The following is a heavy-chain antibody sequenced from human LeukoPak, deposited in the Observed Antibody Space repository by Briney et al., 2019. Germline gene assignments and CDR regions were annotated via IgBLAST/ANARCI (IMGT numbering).Heavy chain of an antibody. CDR1: GFTFTIHA. CDR2: ISGSGHTT. CDR3: AKDRPQNYDTTGSMIDY. Sequence: PGGSLRLSCVASGFTFTIHAMTWVRRAPGKGLEWVSTISGSGHTTYYIDSVKGRFSISRDNSKNTVSLQMNSLRVEDTAVYYCAKDRPQNYDTTGSMIDYWGQGTLVVTVSS. J-gene: IGHJ4*02. V-gene: IGHV3-23*01. D-gene: IGHD2/OR15-2a*01.